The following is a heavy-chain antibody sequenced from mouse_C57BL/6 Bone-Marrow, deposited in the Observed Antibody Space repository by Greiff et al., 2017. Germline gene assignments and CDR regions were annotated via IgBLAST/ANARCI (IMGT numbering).Heavy chain of an antibody. V-gene: IGHV14-4*01. CDR1: GFNIKDDY. Sequence: VQLQQSGAELVRPGASVKLSCTASGFNIKDDYIHWVKKRPEQGLEWIGWIDPEIGDTEYAAKFQGKATITSDTSSNAAYLPLSSLTSKDTAVYDWSSLYGNYFDFWGQGTPLTVAS. CDR3: SSLYGNYFDF. D-gene: IGHD2-10*02. J-gene: IGHJ2*01. CDR2: IDPEIGDT.